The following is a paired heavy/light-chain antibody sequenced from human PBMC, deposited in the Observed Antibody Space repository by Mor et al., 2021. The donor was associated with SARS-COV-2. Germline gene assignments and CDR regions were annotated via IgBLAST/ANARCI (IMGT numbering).Heavy chain of an antibody. D-gene: IGHD6-19*01. CDR3: AGGRAAIVVAGALDY. V-gene: IGHV3-23*01. CDR2: ISGSGGDT. CDR1: GFTFSSYA. J-gene: IGHJ4*02. Sequence: EVQVLESGGGLVHPGGSLRLSCAGSGFTFSSYAMNWVRQAPGKGLEWVSGISGSGGDTRYANSVKGRFTISRDNSKNTLYLQMNSLRAEDTAVYYCAGGRAAIVVAGALDYWGQGTLVTVSS.
Light chain of an antibody. CDR1: QSVFYSSDNKNY. CDR2: WAS. CDR3: EQYYSSPLT. J-gene: IGKJ4*01. Sequence: DIVMTQSPDSLAVSLGERATINCKSSQSVFYSSDNKNYLGWYQQKPGQPPKLLFYWASTRESGVPDRFSGSGSGTDFTLTINSLQPEDVAVYYCEQYYSSPLTFGGGTKVEIK. V-gene: IGKV4-1*01.